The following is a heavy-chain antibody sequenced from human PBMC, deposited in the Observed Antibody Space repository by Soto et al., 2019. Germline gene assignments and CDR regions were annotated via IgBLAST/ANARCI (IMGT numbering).Heavy chain of an antibody. Sequence: QVQLVQSGGEVKKPGASVKVSCKASGYTFTSYGISWVRQAPGQGLEWMGWISAYNGNTNYAQKLQGRVTMTTDTSTSTAYMELRSLRSDDTAVYYCARGRAPTWIQLWSPFDYWGQGTLVTVSS. J-gene: IGHJ4*02. CDR3: ARGRAPTWIQLWSPFDY. D-gene: IGHD5-18*01. CDR1: GYTFTSYG. CDR2: ISAYNGNT. V-gene: IGHV1-18*01.